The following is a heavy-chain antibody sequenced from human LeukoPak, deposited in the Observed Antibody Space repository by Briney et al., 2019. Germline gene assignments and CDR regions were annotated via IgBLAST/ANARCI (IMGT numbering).Heavy chain of an antibody. V-gene: IGHV6-1*01. J-gene: IGHJ5*02. CDR1: GDIVSSNSVA. Sequence: SQTLSLTCAISGDIVSSNSVAWNWIRWSPSRGLEWLGRTYYRSKWYNDYAVSVESRINITPDTSKNQFSLQLNSVTPEDTALYYCVRDLGWLDPWGQGTLVTVSS. CDR3: VRDLGWLDP. D-gene: IGHD3-16*01. CDR2: TYYRSKWYN.